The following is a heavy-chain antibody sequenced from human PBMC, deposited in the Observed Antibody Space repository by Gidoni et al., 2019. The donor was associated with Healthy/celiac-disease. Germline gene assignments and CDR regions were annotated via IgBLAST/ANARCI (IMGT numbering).Heavy chain of an antibody. CDR2: ISYDGSNK. CDR1: GFTFSSYA. D-gene: IGHD3-3*01. Sequence: QVQLVESGGGVVQPGRSLRLSCAASGFTFSSYAMHWVRQAPGKGLEWVAVISYDGSNKYYADSVKGRFTISRDNSKNTLYLQMNSLRAEDTAVYYCARVSLRFLEWLSGLLYWGQGTLVTVSS. V-gene: IGHV3-30-3*01. J-gene: IGHJ4*02. CDR3: ARVSLRFLEWLSGLLY.